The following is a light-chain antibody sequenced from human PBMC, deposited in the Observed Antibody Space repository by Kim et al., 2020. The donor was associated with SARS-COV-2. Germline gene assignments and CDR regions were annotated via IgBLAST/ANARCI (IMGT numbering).Light chain of an antibody. J-gene: IGLJ2*01. CDR2: SNN. Sequence: GQRVTISCSGSSSNIGSNSVNWDRQLPGTAPKLLILSNNQRPSGVPDRFSGSKSGTSASLAISGLQSEEEADYYCAAWDDSLNGVVFGGGTQLTVL. V-gene: IGLV1-44*01. CDR3: AAWDDSLNGVV. CDR1: SSNIGSNS.